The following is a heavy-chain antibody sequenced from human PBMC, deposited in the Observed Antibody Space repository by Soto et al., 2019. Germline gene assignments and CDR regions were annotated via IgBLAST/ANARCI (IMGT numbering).Heavy chain of an antibody. J-gene: IGHJ4*02. D-gene: IGHD3-22*01. CDR3: AHPSETGTYYYDSSGYYFDY. CDR2: IYWNDDK. Sequence: QITLKESGPTLVKPTQTLTLTCTFSGFSLSTSGVGVGWIRQPPGKALEWLALIYWNDDKRYSPSLKSRLTITKDTSKKQVVLTMTNMDPVDTATYYCAHPSETGTYYYDSSGYYFDYWGQGTLVTVSS. V-gene: IGHV2-5*01. CDR1: GFSLSTSGVG.